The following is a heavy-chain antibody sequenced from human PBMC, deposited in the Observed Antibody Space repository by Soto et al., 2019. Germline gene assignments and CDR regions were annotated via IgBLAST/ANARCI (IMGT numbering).Heavy chain of an antibody. CDR3: AHRLSGLTYDCWSGHVTDWFDP. D-gene: IGHD3-3*01. CDR1: GFSLSTSGVG. CDR2: IFWDGDK. Sequence: QITLKESGPTLVKPTQTLTLTCTFSGFSLSTSGVGVGWIRQPPGKALEWLALIFWDGDKRYSPFLKSRLTSTKDTSKNQVVLTMTNMDPVDTATYYCAHRLSGLTYDCWSGHVTDWFDPWGQGAQVTVSS. J-gene: IGHJ5*02. V-gene: IGHV2-5*02.